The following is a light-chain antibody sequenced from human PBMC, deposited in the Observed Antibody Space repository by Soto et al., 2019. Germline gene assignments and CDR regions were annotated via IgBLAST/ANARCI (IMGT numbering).Light chain of an antibody. V-gene: IGKV3-11*01. J-gene: IGKJ4*01. Sequence: EIVWTQSPVTLSLSPGERATLSCRASQSVGSYLGWYQQKPGQAPRLLIYEASNRATGIPGRFSGSGSGTDFTLTISSLEPEDFAVYYCQQRNNWLTFGGGTKVDIK. CDR3: QQRNNWLT. CDR1: QSVGSY. CDR2: EAS.